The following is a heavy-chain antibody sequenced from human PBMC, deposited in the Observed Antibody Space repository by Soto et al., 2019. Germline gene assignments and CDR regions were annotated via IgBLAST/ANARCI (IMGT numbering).Heavy chain of an antibody. CDR2: IYYSGST. CDR3: ARDLGVGGWYYWFDP. J-gene: IGHJ5*02. CDR1: GGSISSYY. Sequence: PSETLSLTCTVSGGSISSYYWSWIRQPPGKGLEWIGYIYYSGSTNYNPSLKSRVTISVDTSKNQFSLKLSSVTAADTAVYYCARDLGVGGWYYWFDPWGQGTLVTV. D-gene: IGHD6-19*01. V-gene: IGHV4-59*01.